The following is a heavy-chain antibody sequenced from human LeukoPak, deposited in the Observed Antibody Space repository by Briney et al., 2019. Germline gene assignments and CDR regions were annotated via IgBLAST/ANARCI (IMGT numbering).Heavy chain of an antibody. D-gene: IGHD2-8*02. J-gene: IGHJ4*02. CDR2: ISGSGSNT. Sequence: GGSLRLSCAASGFTFSSYAMSWVRQAPGKGMEWVSGISGSGSNTYYADSVKGRFTISRDTSKNTLYLQMNSLRAEDTAVYFCAKSGVGGVKYYLDYWGQGTLVTVSS. CDR1: GFTFSSYA. CDR3: AKSGVGGVKYYLDY. V-gene: IGHV3-23*01.